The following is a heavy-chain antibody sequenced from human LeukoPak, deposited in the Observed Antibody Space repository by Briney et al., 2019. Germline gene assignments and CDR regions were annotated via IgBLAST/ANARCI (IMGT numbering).Heavy chain of an antibody. CDR3: ARDSGTTGKVKFDP. CDR2: INHSGST. V-gene: IGHV4-34*01. J-gene: IGHJ5*02. Sequence: PSETLSLTCAVYGGSFSGYYWSWIRQPPGKGLEWIGEINHSGSTKYNPSLKSRVTISVDTSKNQFSLKLSSVTAADTAVYYCARDSGTTGKVKFDPGGQGTLVTVSS. CDR1: GGSFSGYY. D-gene: IGHD3-10*01.